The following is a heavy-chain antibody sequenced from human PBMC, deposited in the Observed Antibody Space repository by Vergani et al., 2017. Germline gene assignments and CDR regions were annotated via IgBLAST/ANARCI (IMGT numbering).Heavy chain of an antibody. Sequence: QVQLQQSGPGLVQPSQTLSLTCAISGDSVSSNSAAWNWIRQSPSRGLGWLGRKNYRSKWYNDFAVSVKSRITINPDTSKNQFSLQLNSVTPEDTAVYYCARELQLTYYYYMDVWGKGTTVTVSS. J-gene: IGHJ6*03. D-gene: IGHD1-1*01. CDR1: GDSVSSNSAA. CDR3: ARELQLTYYYYMDV. V-gene: IGHV6-1*01. CDR2: KNYRSKWYN.